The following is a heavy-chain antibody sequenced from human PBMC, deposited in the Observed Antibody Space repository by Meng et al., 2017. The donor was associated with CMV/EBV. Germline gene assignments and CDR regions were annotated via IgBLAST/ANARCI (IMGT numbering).Heavy chain of an antibody. V-gene: IGHV4-39*07. CDR2: IYYSGST. J-gene: IGHJ4*02. CDR3: ARDYGDLRQDY. D-gene: IGHD4-17*01. CDR1: GGSISSSSYY. Sequence: QLQEPGPGLVKPSGPLSLPCTVFGGSISSSSYYWGWTRQPPGKGLEWIGSIYYSGSTYYNPSLKSRVTISVDTSKNQFSLKLSSVTAADTAVYYCARDYGDLRQDYWGQGTLVTVSS.